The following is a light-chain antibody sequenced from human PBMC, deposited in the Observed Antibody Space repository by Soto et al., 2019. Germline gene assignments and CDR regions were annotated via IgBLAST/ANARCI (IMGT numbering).Light chain of an antibody. CDR3: QSYGGASV. J-gene: IGLJ3*02. CDR2: EDD. CDR1: SGSIVSNY. V-gene: IGLV6-57*03. Sequence: NFMLTQPHSVSASPGKTVTISCTRSSGSIVSNYIHWYQLRPGGAPTTVIYEDDDRPSGVPDRFSGSIDTSSNSASLTISGLRTEDEADYYCQSYGGASVFGGGTKVTVL.